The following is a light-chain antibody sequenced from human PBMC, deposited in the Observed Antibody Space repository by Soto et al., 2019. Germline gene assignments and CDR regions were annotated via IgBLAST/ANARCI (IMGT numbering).Light chain of an antibody. CDR3: QQYENFPIT. CDR2: DAS. J-gene: IGKJ5*01. V-gene: IGKV1-33*01. Sequence: DIQMTQSTSSLSASVGDRVTITCQASHDIRKYLNWYQQKPGKAPRLLIYDASNMEKGVPSRFTGSGSGTDFILTISSLQPEDIATYYCQQYENFPITFGQGTRLEIK. CDR1: HDIRKY.